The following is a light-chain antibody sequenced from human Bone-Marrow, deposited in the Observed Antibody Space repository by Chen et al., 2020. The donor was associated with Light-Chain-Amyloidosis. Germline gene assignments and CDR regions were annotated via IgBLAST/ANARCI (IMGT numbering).Light chain of an antibody. CDR2: GAS. Sequence: DIVMTQSPATLSVSPGERATLSCRASQSVSSNLAWYQHKPGQAPRLLVYGASARGTGIPARFSGRGSGTEFTLTITSLQSEDFAVYYCQQYKNWPSITFGQGTRLEIK. CDR3: QQYKNWPSIT. CDR1: QSVSSN. J-gene: IGKJ5*01. V-gene: IGKV3-15*01.